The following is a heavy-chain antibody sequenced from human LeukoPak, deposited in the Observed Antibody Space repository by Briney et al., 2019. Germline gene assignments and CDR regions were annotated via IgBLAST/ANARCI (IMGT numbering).Heavy chain of an antibody. V-gene: IGHV4-39*07. CDR2: IYYSGST. D-gene: IGHD6-13*01. J-gene: IGHJ4*02. CDR3: ARVGYSSNLVDY. Sequence: PSETLSLTCTVSGSSISSSSYYWGWIRQPPGKGLEWIGSIYYSGSTYYNPFLKSRVTISVDTSKNQFSLKLSSVTAADTAVYYCARVGYSSNLVDYWGQGTLVTVSS. CDR1: GSSISSSSYY.